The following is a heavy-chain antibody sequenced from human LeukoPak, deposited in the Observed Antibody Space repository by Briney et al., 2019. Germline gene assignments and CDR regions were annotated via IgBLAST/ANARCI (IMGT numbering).Heavy chain of an antibody. CDR3: ARELSLDGSGTSGGWFDP. CDR2: IYTSGST. CDR1: GGSISSYY. J-gene: IGHJ5*02. Sequence: SETLSLTCTVSGGSISSYYWRWIRQPAGKGLEWIGRIYTSGSTNYNPSLKSRVTMSVDTSKNQFSLKLSSVTAADTAVYYCARELSLDGSGTSGGWFDPWGQGTLVTVSS. D-gene: IGHD3-10*01. V-gene: IGHV4-4*07.